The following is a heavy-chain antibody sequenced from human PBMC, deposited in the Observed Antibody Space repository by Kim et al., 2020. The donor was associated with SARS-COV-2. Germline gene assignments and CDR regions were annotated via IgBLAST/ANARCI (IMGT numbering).Heavy chain of an antibody. Sequence: SETLSLNCTVSSGSISSSYWSWIRQPPGKGLEWVGYTAYTGGITNYNPSLKSRVTISVDTSKHQFSLQMTSVNAADTAVYYCATYDSTNYLAFWGQGTLV. CDR1: SGSISSSY. D-gene: IGHD3-22*01. CDR2: TAYTGGIT. J-gene: IGHJ4*01. CDR3: ATYDSTNYLAF. V-gene: IGHV4-59*13.